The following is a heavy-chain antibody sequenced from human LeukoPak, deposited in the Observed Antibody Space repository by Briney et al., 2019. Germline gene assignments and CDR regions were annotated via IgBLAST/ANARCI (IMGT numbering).Heavy chain of an antibody. CDR1: GFTFSSYG. J-gene: IGHJ6*02. CDR3: ARITITMVRGSLSYYGMDV. CDR2: ISYDGSNK. D-gene: IGHD3-10*01. V-gene: IGHV3-30*03. Sequence: GGSLRLSCAASGFTFSSYGMHWVRQAPGKGLEWVAVISYDGSNKYYADSVKGRFTISRDNSKNTLYLQMNSLRAEDTAVYYCARITITMVRGSLSYYGMDVWGQGTTVTVSS.